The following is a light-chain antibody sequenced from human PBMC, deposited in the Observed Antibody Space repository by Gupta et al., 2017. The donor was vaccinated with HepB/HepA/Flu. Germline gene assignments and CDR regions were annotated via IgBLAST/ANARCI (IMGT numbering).Light chain of an antibody. CDR3: GTWDSSLSAEV. J-gene: IGLJ3*02. Sequence: QPVLPQPPSVSAAPGQKATIPCSGSSSNIGNNYVSWYQQLPGTAPKLLIYDNNKRPSGIPDRFSGSKSGTSATLGITGLQTGDEADYYCGTWDSSLSAEVFGGGTKLTVL. CDR1: SSNIGNNY. CDR2: DNN. V-gene: IGLV1-51*01.